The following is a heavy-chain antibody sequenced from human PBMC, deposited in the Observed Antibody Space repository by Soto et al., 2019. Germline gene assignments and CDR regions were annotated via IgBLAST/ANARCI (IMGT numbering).Heavy chain of an antibody. CDR1: GGTFSSYA. Sequence: QVQLVQSGAEVKKPGSSVKVSCKASGGTFSSYAISWVRQAPGQGLEWMGGIIPIFGTANYAQKFQGRVTITADKTTSTAYMELSSLRSDDTAVYYCASPTMDYYYYYGMDVWGQGTTVTVSS. CDR2: IIPIFGTA. V-gene: IGHV1-69*14. CDR3: ASPTMDYYYYYGMDV. D-gene: IGHD3-10*01. J-gene: IGHJ6*02.